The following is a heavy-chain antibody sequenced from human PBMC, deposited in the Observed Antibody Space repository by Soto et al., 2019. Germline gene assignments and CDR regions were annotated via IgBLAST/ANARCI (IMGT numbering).Heavy chain of an antibody. V-gene: IGHV4-34*01. Sequence: SETLSLTCAVYGGSFSGYYWSWIRQPPGKGLDWIGEINHSGSTNYNPSLKSRVTISVDTSKNQFSLKLSSVTAADTAVYYCARGGLIVVVPAARAAGWFDPWGQGTLVTVSS. CDR1: GGSFSGYY. CDR2: INHSGST. D-gene: IGHD2-2*01. J-gene: IGHJ5*02. CDR3: ARGGLIVVVPAARAAGWFDP.